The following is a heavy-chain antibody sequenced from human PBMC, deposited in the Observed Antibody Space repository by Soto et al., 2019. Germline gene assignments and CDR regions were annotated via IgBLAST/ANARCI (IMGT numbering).Heavy chain of an antibody. Sequence: QVQLQESGPGLVKPSQSLSLTCTVSGGSISSGGYYWSWIRQHPGKGLEWIGYIYYSASTYYNPSLKSRVTISVDTSKNQFSLKLSSVTAADTAVYYCARGRSSTSPYPIGYWGQGTLVTVSS. CDR1: GGSISSGGYY. J-gene: IGHJ4*02. V-gene: IGHV4-31*03. CDR3: ARGRSSTSPYPIGY. D-gene: IGHD2-2*01. CDR2: IYYSAST.